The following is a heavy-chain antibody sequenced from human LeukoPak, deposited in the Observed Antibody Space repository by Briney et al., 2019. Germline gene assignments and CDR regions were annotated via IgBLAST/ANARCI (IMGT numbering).Heavy chain of an antibody. CDR2: INHSGST. V-gene: IGHV4-34*01. Sequence: SETLSLTWAVYGGSFSGYYWSWIRQPPGQGLEWIGEINHSGSTNYNPSLKSRVTISVDTSKNQFSLKLSSVTAADTAAYYCARATYCSSTSCYMGKGNFDYWGQGTLVTVSS. J-gene: IGHJ4*02. CDR3: ARATYCSSTSCYMGKGNFDY. D-gene: IGHD2-2*02. CDR1: GGSFSGYY.